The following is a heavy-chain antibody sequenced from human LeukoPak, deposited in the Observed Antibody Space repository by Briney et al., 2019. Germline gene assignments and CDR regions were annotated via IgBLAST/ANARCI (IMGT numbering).Heavy chain of an antibody. CDR2: IYPGDSDT. V-gene: IGHV5-51*01. CDR3: ARQCCGIAAAGHWFDP. D-gene: IGHD6-13*01. Sequence: GESLKISCKGSGYSFTSYWIGWVRQMPGKGLEWMGIIYPGDSDTRYSPSFQGQVTISADKSISTAYLQWSSLKASDTAMYYSARQCCGIAAAGHWFDPWGQGTLVTVSS. J-gene: IGHJ5*02. CDR1: GYSFTSYW.